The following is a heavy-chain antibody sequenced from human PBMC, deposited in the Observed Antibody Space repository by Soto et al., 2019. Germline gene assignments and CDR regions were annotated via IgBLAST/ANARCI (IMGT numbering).Heavy chain of an antibody. Sequence: QVQLVESGGGVVQPGRSLRLSCAASGFTFSSYGMHWVRQAPGKGLEWVAVIWYDGSNKYYADSVKGRFTISRDNSKNTLYLQMNSLRAEDTAVYYWASLAVAVGGYYYGLDVWGQGTTVTVSS. J-gene: IGHJ6*02. CDR1: GFTFSSYG. V-gene: IGHV3-33*01. CDR2: IWYDGSNK. D-gene: IGHD6-19*01. CDR3: ASLAVAVGGYYYGLDV.